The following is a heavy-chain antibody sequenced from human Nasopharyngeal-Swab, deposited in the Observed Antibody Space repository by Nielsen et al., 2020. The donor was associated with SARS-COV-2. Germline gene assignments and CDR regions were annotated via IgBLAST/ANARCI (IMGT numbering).Heavy chain of an antibody. CDR3: ARHSRGYLGYGSGSIDC. Sequence: SETLSLTCTVSGGSISRYYWSWIRQPPGKGLEWIGEINHSGSTNYNPSLKSRVTISVDTSKNQFSLKLSSVTAADTAVYYCARHSRGYLGYGSGSIDCWGQGTLVTVSS. CDR2: INHSGST. V-gene: IGHV4-59*08. D-gene: IGHD3-10*01. J-gene: IGHJ4*02. CDR1: GGSISRYY.